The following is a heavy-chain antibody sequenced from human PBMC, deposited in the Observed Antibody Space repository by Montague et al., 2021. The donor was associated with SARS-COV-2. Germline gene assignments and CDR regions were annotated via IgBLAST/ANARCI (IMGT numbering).Heavy chain of an antibody. CDR1: GGSISSSSYY. CDR2: IYYSGST. D-gene: IGHD3-3*01. CDR3: ARQKMGSVTIFGVVMHDRWFAR. J-gene: IGHJ5*02. V-gene: IGHV4-39*01. Sequence: SETLSLTCTVSGGSISSSSYYWGWIRQPPGKGLEWIGNIYYSGSTYYNPSLRSRVTISVDTSKNQFSLKLSSVTAADTAVYYCARQKMGSVTIFGVVMHDRWFARWGQGTLVTVSA.